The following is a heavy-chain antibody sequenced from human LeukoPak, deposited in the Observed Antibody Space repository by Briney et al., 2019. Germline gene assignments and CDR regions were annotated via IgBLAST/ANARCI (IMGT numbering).Heavy chain of an antibody. CDR1: GGSISSSSYY. CDR3: SPWYMILRYFDY. Sequence: PSETLSLTCTVSGGSISSSSYYWGWIRQPPGKGLEWIGSIYYSGSTYYNPSLESRVTISVDTSKNQLSLKLSSVTAADTAVYYCSPWYMILRYFDYWGQGTLVTVSS. J-gene: IGHJ4*02. CDR2: IYYSGST. D-gene: IGHD3/OR15-3a*01. V-gene: IGHV4-39*01.